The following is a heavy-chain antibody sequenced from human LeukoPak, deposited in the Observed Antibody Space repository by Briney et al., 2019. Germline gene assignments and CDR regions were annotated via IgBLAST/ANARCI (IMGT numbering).Heavy chain of an antibody. CDR2: ISSSSSYI. CDR1: GFTFSSYE. CDR3: ASDREPGGLYDAFDI. J-gene: IGHJ3*02. D-gene: IGHD1-26*01. Sequence: PGGSLRLSCAASGFTFSSYEMNRVRQAPGKGLEWVSSISSSSSYIYYADSVKGRFTISRDNAKNSLYLQMNSLRAEDTAVYYCASDREPGGLYDAFDIWGQGTMVTVSS. V-gene: IGHV3-21*01.